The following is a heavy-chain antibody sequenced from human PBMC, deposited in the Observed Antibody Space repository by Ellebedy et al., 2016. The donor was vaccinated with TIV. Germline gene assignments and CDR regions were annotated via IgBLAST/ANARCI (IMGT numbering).Heavy chain of an antibody. CDR2: ITYDASNT. V-gene: IGHV3-30*18. D-gene: IGHD5-12*01. J-gene: IGHJ4*02. Sequence: GGSLRLXCAASGFGFSTNGMHWVRQAPGKGLEWVAVITYDASNTYYGGSVKGRFTISRDNSKNTLYLQMYSLTEEDTAVYYCAKETKWLMWSFDNWGQGTLVTVSS. CDR1: GFGFSTNG. CDR3: AKETKWLMWSFDN.